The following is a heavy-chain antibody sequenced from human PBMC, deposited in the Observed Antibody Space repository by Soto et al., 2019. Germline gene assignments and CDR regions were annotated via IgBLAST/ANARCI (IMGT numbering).Heavy chain of an antibody. J-gene: IGHJ3*02. Sequence: ASVKVSCKASGYTFTSYAMHWVRQAPGQRLEWMGWINAGNGNTKYSQKFQGRVTMTRDTSTSTVYMELSSLRSEDTAVYYCARDKSYYYDSSGYYSGLDIWGQGTMVTVSS. CDR1: GYTFTSYA. D-gene: IGHD3-22*01. CDR2: INAGNGNT. CDR3: ARDKSYYYDSSGYYSGLDI. V-gene: IGHV1-3*01.